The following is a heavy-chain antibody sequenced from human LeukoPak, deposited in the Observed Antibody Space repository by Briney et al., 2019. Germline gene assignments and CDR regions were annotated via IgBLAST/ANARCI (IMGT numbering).Heavy chain of an antibody. D-gene: IGHD3-9*01. CDR3: AKGYYFDILSGYSSLDS. V-gene: IGHV3-23*01. J-gene: IGHJ4*02. CDR1: GFTFSSYG. CDR2: ISGSGGST. Sequence: GGTLRLSCAASGFTFSSYGMSWVRQAPGKGLEWVSAISGSGGSTYYADSVKGRFTISRDDSKNTLYLQMNSLRAEDTAAYYCAKGYYFDILSGYSSLDSWGQGTLVTVSS.